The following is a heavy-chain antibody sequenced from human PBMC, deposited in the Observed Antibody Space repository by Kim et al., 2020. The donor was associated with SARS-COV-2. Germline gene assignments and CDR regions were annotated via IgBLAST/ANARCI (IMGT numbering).Heavy chain of an antibody. CDR2: NT. CDR3: ARGIYDPLDY. Sequence: NTNYAQKIQGRVTMTTDTSTSTAYMELRSLRSDDTAVYYCARGIYDPLDYWGQGTLVTVSS. D-gene: IGHD3-3*01. V-gene: IGHV1-18*01. J-gene: IGHJ4*02.